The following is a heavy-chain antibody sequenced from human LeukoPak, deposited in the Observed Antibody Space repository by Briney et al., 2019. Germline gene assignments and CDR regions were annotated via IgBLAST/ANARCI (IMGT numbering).Heavy chain of an antibody. D-gene: IGHD2-2*01. Sequence: SETLSLTCAVYGGSFSGYYWSWIRQPPGKGLEWIGEINHSGSTNYNPSLKSRVTTSVDTSKNQFSLKLSSVTAADTAVYYCARGRCSSTSCPFDYWGQGTLVTVSS. CDR3: ARGRCSSTSCPFDY. CDR2: INHSGST. V-gene: IGHV4-34*01. J-gene: IGHJ4*02. CDR1: GGSFSGYY.